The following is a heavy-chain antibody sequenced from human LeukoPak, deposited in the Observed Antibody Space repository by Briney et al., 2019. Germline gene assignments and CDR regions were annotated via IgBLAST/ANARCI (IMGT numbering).Heavy chain of an antibody. Sequence: PSETLSLTCSVSGDSISSYYWSWIRQPPGRGLEWIGYIYYSGSTNYNPSLKSRVAMSVDTSKNQFSLKLSSVTAADTAVYYCARGGLRTCLVPGYYLGQGILVTVSS. CDR2: IYYSGST. J-gene: IGHJ4*01. D-gene: IGHD1-26*01. CDR3: ARGGLRTCLVPGYY. CDR1: GDSISSYY. V-gene: IGHV4-59*01.